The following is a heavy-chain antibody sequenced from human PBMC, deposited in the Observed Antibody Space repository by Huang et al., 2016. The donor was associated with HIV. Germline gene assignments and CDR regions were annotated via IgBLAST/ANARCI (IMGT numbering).Heavy chain of an antibody. D-gene: IGHD3-10*01. CDR2: IYHSGIT. Sequence: QVQLQESGPGLVKPSQTLSLTCTVSGGSVSSDGYYWSWIRQPPGKGLEWIGYIYHSGITYYNPSLKSRVTMSIDTSKNQCSLHLSSVTAADTAVYYCARYRSRGGFGNYFGYWGQGTLVTVSS. CDR3: ARYRSRGGFGNYFGY. V-gene: IGHV4-30-4*08. CDR1: GGSVSSDGYY. J-gene: IGHJ4*02.